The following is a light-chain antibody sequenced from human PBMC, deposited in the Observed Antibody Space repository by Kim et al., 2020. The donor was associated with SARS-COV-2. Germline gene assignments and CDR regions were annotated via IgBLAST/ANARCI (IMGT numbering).Light chain of an antibody. J-gene: IGLJ3*02. CDR2: VNSDGSN. CDR1: SGNSSYA. Sequence: ASVELTCTLSSGNSSYAIAWHQQQPEKGPRYLMKVNSDGSNSKGDGIPDRFSGSSSGAERYLTISSLQSEDEADYYCQTWGTGIRVFGGGTQLTVL. CDR3: QTWGTGIRV. V-gene: IGLV4-69*01.